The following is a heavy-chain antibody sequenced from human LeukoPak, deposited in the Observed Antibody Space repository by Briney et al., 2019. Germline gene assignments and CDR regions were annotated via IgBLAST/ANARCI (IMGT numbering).Heavy chain of an antibody. D-gene: IGHD2-15*01. CDR2: IFTGGST. V-gene: IGHV3-66*01. Sequence: GGSLRLSCATSGFTFRTYAMSWVRQAPGRGLEWVSVIFTGGSTSYADSVKGRFTISRDISKNTLYLQMNSLRAEDTALYYCARGYCGGGSCYDYWGQGTLVTVSS. CDR3: ARGYCGGGSCYDY. CDR1: GFTFRTYA. J-gene: IGHJ4*02.